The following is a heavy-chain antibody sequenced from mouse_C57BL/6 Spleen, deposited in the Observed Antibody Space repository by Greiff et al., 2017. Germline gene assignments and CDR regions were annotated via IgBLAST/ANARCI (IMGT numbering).Heavy chain of an antibody. Sequence: QVQLQQSGAELVKPGASVTLSCKASGYTFTSYWMHWVKQRPGRGLEWIGRIDPHSGGTKYNEKFKSKATLTVDKPSSTTYMQLSSLTSEDAAVYYCARHDGYYYWYFDVWGTGTTVTVSS. CDR3: ARHDGYYYWYFDV. J-gene: IGHJ1*03. V-gene: IGHV1-72*01. CDR1: GYTFTSYW. D-gene: IGHD2-3*01. CDR2: IDPHSGGT.